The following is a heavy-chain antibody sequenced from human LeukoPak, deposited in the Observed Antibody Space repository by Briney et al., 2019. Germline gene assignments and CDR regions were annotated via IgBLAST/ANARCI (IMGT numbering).Heavy chain of an antibody. V-gene: IGHV3-23*01. D-gene: IGHD2-2*01. J-gene: IGHJ6*04. Sequence: PGGSLRLSCAASGFTFSSYAMSWVRQAPGEGLEWVSAISGSGGSTYYADSVKGRFTISRDNSKNTLYLQMNSLRAEDTAVYYCAKWRGYCSSTSCPPGYYGMDVWGKGTTVTVSS. CDR3: AKWRGYCSSTSCPPGYYGMDV. CDR2: ISGSGGST. CDR1: GFTFSSYA.